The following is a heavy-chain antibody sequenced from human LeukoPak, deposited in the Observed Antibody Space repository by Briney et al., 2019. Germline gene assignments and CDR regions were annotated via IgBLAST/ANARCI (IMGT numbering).Heavy chain of an antibody. CDR2: FDPEDGET. J-gene: IGHJ4*02. Sequence: ASVKVSCKASGYTFTGYYMHWVRQAPGQGLEWMGGFDPEDGETIYAQKFQGRVTMTEDTSTDTAYMELSSLRSEDTAVYYCARDRDRRAILDYWGQGTLVTVSS. D-gene: IGHD5-24*01. CDR1: GYTFTGYY. CDR3: ARDRDRRAILDY. V-gene: IGHV1-24*01.